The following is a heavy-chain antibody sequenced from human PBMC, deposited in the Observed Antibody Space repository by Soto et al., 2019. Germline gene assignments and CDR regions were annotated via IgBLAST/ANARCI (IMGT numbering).Heavy chain of an antibody. CDR2: IYHSGST. CDR3: ARGSSSWYPFDY. CDR1: GGSISSGGYS. V-gene: IGHV4-30-2*01. D-gene: IGHD6-13*01. J-gene: IGHJ4*02. Sequence: QTLSLTCAVSGGSISSGGYSWSWIRQPPGKGLEWIGYIYHSGSTYYNPSLKSRVTISVDRSKNQFSLKLSSVTAADTAVYYCARGSSSWYPFDYWGQGTLVTVSS.